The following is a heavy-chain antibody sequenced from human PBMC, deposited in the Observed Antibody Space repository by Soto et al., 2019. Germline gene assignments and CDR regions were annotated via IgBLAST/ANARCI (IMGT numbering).Heavy chain of an antibody. CDR3: ARGLTVTPGSSSYYYYYGRDV. D-gene: IGHD6-6*01. V-gene: IGHV4-34*01. CDR1: RGSRSGCF. Sequence: NPSETLSLTCATYRGSRSGCFRSRIRQTPGKGLAWTGEINHRRNTKYNPSLKSRVTISVDTSKNQFSLKLSSVTAADTAVYYCARGLTVTPGSSSYYYYYGRDVWGQGTTVTVSS. J-gene: IGHJ6*02. CDR2: INHRRNT.